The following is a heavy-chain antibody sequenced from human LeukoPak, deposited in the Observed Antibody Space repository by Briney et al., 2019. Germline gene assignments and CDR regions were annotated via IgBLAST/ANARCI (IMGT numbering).Heavy chain of an antibody. V-gene: IGHV1-18*01. CDR2: ISAYNGNT. D-gene: IGHD3-3*01. Sequence: GASVKVSCKASGYTFTSYGISWVRQAPGQGLEWMGWISAYNGNTNYAQKLQGRVTMTTDTSTSTAYMELRSLRSDDTAVCYCARGYYDFWSGHSYYYYYYYMDVWGKGTTVTVSS. CDR3: ARGYYDFWSGHSYYYYYYYMDV. J-gene: IGHJ6*03. CDR1: GYTFTSYG.